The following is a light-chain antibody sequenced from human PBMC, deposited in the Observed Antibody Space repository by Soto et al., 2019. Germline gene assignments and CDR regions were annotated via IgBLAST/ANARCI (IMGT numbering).Light chain of an antibody. CDR3: QQYNYWPQT. CDR2: GAS. Sequence: EIVMTQSPVTLSVSPGESATLSCRASQSVSTNLAWHQQKPGQAPRLLIYGASTRATGIPARLSGSGSGTEFTLTISRLQSEDFAVYYCQQYNYWPQTFGQGTKV. V-gene: IGKV3-15*01. J-gene: IGKJ1*01. CDR1: QSVSTN.